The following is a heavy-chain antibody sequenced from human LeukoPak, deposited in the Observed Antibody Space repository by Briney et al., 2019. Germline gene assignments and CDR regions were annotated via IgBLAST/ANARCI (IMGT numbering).Heavy chain of an antibody. V-gene: IGHV4-34*01. Sequence: SETLSLTCAVYGGSFSGYYWSWIRQPPGKGLEWIGEIDHSGGTNYNPSLKSRVTISVDTSNNQFSLKLTSVTAADTAVYYCARRGSGWSDWGQGTLVTVS. CDR2: IDHSGGT. J-gene: IGHJ4*02. D-gene: IGHD6-19*01. CDR1: GGSFSGYY. CDR3: ARRGSGWSD.